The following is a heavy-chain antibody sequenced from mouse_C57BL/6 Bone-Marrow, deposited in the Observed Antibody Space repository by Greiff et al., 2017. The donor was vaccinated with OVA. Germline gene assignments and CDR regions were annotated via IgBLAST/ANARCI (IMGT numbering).Heavy chain of an antibody. V-gene: IGHV1-42*01. D-gene: IGHD1-1*01. J-gene: IGHJ4*01. CDR1: GYSFTGYY. CDR3: ARYYYGSSCGAMDY. CDR2: INPSTGGT. Sequence: EVMLVESGPELVKPGASVKISCKASGYSFTGYYMNWVKQSPEKSLEWIGEINPSTGGTTYNQKFKGKATLTVDKSSSTAYMQLKSLTSEDSAVYYCARYYYGSSCGAMDYWGQGTSVTVSS.